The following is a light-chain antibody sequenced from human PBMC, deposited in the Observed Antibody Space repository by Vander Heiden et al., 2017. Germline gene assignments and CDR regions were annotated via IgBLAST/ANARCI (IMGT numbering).Light chain of an antibody. CDR3: QQRSNWPIT. V-gene: IGKV3-11*01. CDR2: DSS. J-gene: IGKJ5*01. Sequence: DIVLTQSPATLSLSPGERAALSCRASQRGSSALAGYQQNTGKAPGLCMYDSSNRATGIPARFSGSGSGTDVTRTISSREPEDFAVYYWQQRSNWPITFGQGTRLEIK. CDR1: QRGSSA.